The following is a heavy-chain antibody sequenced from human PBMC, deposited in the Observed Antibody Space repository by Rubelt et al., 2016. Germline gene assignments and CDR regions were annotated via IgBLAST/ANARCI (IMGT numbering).Heavy chain of an antibody. J-gene: IGHJ4*02. Sequence: EVQLVESGGGLIQPGGSLRLSCAASELSVSNNYMSWIRQAPGKGLEWVSVIYAGGSIFYADSVKGRFTISRDNSRNTLYLQMNSLAVEDTAVYYCARGKSSSGNLLDYWGQGTLVTVSS. CDR3: ARGKSSSGNLLDY. V-gene: IGHV3-53*01. CDR2: IYAGGSI. CDR1: ELSVSNNY. D-gene: IGHD3-22*01.